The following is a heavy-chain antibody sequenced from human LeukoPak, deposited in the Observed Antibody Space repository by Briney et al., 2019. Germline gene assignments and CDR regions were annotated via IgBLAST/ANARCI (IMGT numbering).Heavy chain of an antibody. J-gene: IGHJ4*02. CDR3: ARHDYGGDNFDY. Sequence: GASVKVSCKASGYTFTSYYMHWVRQAPGQGLEWMGIINPRGGSTSYAQKFQGRVTMTRDTSTSTVYMELSRLRSDDTAVYYCARHDYGGDNFDYWGQGTLVTVSS. V-gene: IGHV1-46*01. CDR1: GYTFTSYY. D-gene: IGHD4-23*01. CDR2: INPRGGST.